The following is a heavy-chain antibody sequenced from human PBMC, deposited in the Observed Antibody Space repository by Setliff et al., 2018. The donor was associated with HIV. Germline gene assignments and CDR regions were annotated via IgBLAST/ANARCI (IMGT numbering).Heavy chain of an antibody. D-gene: IGHD3-10*02. Sequence: SETLSLTCAVSGYSISSGYYWGWIRQPPGKGLEWIGSIYHSGSTYYNPSLKSRVTISVDTSKNQFSLKLSSVTAADTAVYYCARARGYYYVPGSSSLDSWGQGALVTVSS. CDR1: GYSISSGYY. CDR3: ARARGYYYVPGSSSLDS. J-gene: IGHJ4*02. V-gene: IGHV4-38-2*01. CDR2: IYHSGST.